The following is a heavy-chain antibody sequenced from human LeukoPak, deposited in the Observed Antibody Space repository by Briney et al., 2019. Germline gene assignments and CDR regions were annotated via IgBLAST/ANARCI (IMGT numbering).Heavy chain of an antibody. J-gene: IGHJ6*03. Sequence: GASVKVSCKASGYTFTSYGISWVRQAPGQGLEWMGWISAYNGNTNYAQKLQGRVTMTTDTSTSTAYMELRSLRSDDTAVYYCARGRAARPPFISYYYYMDVWGKGTTVTVSS. D-gene: IGHD6-6*01. CDR1: GYTFTSYG. CDR2: ISAYNGNT. CDR3: ARGRAARPPFISYYYYMDV. V-gene: IGHV1-18*01.